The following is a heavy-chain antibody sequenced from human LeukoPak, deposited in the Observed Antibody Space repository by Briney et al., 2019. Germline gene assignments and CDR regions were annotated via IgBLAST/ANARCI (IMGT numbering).Heavy chain of an antibody. J-gene: IGHJ5*02. Sequence: GASVKVSCKASGYTFTSYGIIWVRQAPGQGLEWMGWISDYNGNTNYAQKLQGRGTMTTDTSTSTAYMELRSLRSDDPAVYYCERDLYRDSLPVSWFDPWGQGTLVTVSS. V-gene: IGHV1-18*01. CDR2: ISDYNGNT. CDR1: GYTFTSYG. D-gene: IGHD2-2*02. CDR3: ERDLYRDSLPVSWFDP.